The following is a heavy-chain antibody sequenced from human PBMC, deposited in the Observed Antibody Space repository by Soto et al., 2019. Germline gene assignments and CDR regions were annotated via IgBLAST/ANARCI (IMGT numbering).Heavy chain of an antibody. Sequence: GVSLRLSCAASGFAFSSYGMHWVRQAPGKGLEWVAVIWYDGSNKYYADSVKGRFTISRDNSKNTLYLQMNSLRAEDTAVYYCARDKGYGSGIFDYWGQGTLVTVSS. D-gene: IGHD3-10*01. CDR3: ARDKGYGSGIFDY. V-gene: IGHV3-33*01. J-gene: IGHJ4*02. CDR2: IWYDGSNK. CDR1: GFAFSSYG.